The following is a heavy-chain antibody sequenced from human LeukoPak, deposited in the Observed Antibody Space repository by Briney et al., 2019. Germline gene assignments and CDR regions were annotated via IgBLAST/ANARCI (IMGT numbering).Heavy chain of an antibody. V-gene: IGHV3-7*01. CDR1: GFTFSRYW. Sequence: GGSLRLSCAASGFTFSRYWMSWVRQAPGKGLEWVANIKEDGSEKYYVDSVKGRFTISRDNAKNSLYLQMNSLRAEDTAVYYCAKGVYSTSWWSVDYWGQGTLVTVSS. J-gene: IGHJ4*02. CDR2: IKEDGSEK. D-gene: IGHD2-2*01. CDR3: AKGVYSTSWWSVDY.